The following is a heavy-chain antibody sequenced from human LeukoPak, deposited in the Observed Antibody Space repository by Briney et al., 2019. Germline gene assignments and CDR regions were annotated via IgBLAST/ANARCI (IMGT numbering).Heavy chain of an antibody. D-gene: IGHD6-19*01. CDR1: GFTFSSYG. V-gene: IGHV3-33*01. J-gene: IGHJ4*02. Sequence: GRSLRLSCAASGFTFSSYGMHWVRQAPGKGLEWVAVIWYDGSNKYYADSVKGRFTISRDNSKSTLYLQMNSLRAEDTAVYYCARDREQWLVMDFDYWGQGTLVTVSS. CDR3: ARDREQWLVMDFDY. CDR2: IWYDGSNK.